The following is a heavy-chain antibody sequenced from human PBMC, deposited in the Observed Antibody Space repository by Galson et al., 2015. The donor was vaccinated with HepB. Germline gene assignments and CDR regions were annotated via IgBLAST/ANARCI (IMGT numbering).Heavy chain of an antibody. CDR2: IDWDDDE. V-gene: IGHV2-70*11. CDR3: ARDLGPLRGVDY. J-gene: IGHJ4*02. D-gene: IGHD3-16*01. Sequence: PALVKPTQTLTLTCTFSGFSLHTSGMCVSWIRQPPGKALEWLARIDWDDDEYYNTTLKTRLTISKDTSKNQVVLTMTNMDPEDTATYYCARDLGPLRGVDYWGQGTLVTVSS. CDR1: GFSLHTSGMC.